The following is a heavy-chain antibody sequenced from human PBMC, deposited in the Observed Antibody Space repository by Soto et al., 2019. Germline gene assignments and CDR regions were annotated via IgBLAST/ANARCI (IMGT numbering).Heavy chain of an antibody. D-gene: IGHD3-10*01. Sequence: QVQLVQSGPEVKQPGSSVKVSCKSSGGVFSSYIISWVRQAPGQGLEWMGGSTTLLGTTNYAQSLQGRATITADESTSTAYMELSSLTSEDTAVYYCARSEYSYGSGDYYYFGMDVWGQGTAVIVSS. CDR3: ARSEYSYGSGDYYYFGMDV. J-gene: IGHJ6*02. CDR2: STTLLGTT. V-gene: IGHV1-69*01. CDR1: GGVFSSYI.